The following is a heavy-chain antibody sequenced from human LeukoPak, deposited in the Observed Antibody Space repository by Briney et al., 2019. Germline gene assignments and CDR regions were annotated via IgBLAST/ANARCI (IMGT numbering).Heavy chain of an antibody. CDR1: GFTSDDYG. D-gene: IGHD3-22*01. Sequence: PGGSLRLSCAASGFTSDDYGMSWVRQAPGKGLEWVSGINWNGGSTGYADSVKGRFTISRDNAKNSLYLQMNSLRAEDTALYHCARKPGIYYEDAFDIWGQGTMVTVSS. CDR2: INWNGGST. CDR3: ARKPGIYYEDAFDI. V-gene: IGHV3-20*01. J-gene: IGHJ3*02.